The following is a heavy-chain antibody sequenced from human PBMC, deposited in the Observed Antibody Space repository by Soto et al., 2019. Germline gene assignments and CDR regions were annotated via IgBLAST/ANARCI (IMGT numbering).Heavy chain of an antibody. V-gene: IGHV1-18*01. D-gene: IGHD6-19*01. CDR2: INAYNGNT. CDR3: ARARSGIAVAGTEDYYYYGMDV. J-gene: IGHJ6*02. CDR1: GYTFTIYG. Sequence: GASVKVSCTASGYTFTIYGISWVRQAPGQGLEWMGWINAYNGNTNYAQKFQGWVTMTRDTSISTAYMELSRLRSDDTAVYYCARARSGIAVAGTEDYYYYGMDVWGQGTTVTVSS.